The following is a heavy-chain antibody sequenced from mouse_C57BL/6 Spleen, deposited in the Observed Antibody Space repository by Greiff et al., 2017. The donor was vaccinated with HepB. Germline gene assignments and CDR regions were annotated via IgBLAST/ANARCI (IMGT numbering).Heavy chain of an antibody. Sequence: EVKLLESGGGLVQPKGSLKLSCAASGFSFNTYAMNWVRQAPGKGLEWVARIRSKSNNYATYYADSVKDRFTISRDDSESMLYLQMNNLKTEDTAMYYCVRQDYYGYFDVWGTGTTVTVSS. CDR3: VRQDYYGYFDV. CDR2: IRSKSNNYAT. D-gene: IGHD2-4*01. J-gene: IGHJ1*03. CDR1: GFSFNTYA. V-gene: IGHV10-1*01.